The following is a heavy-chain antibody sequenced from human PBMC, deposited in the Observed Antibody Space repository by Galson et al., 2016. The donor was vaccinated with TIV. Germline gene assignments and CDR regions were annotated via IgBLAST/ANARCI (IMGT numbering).Heavy chain of an antibody. CDR3: ARYLYGDSVDY. V-gene: IGHV1-2*02. J-gene: IGHJ4*02. CDR2: ISPNSGDT. Sequence: SVKVSCKASGYTFSAYYMHWVRQAPGQGLEWMGWISPNSGDTNYPQKFQGRVTMTRDTSITTAYMELTTLTSDDTAVYYCARYLYGDSVDYWGQGTLVTVSS. D-gene: IGHD4-17*01. CDR1: GYTFSAYY.